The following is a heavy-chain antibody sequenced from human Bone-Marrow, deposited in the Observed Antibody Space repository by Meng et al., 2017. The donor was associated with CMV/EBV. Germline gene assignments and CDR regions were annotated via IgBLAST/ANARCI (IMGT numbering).Heavy chain of an antibody. CDR1: GYTFTNYY. J-gene: IGHJ6*02. D-gene: IGHD6-6*01. V-gene: IGHV1-46*01. CDR2: INPSGGST. CDR3: ARAPYSSSSGGEYGMDV. Sequence: ASVKVSCKASGYTFTNYYVHWVRQAPGQGLEWMGIINPSGGSTSYAQKFQGRVTMTRDTSTSTVYMELSSLRFEDTAVYYCARAPYSSSSGGEYGMDVWGQGTTVTVSS.